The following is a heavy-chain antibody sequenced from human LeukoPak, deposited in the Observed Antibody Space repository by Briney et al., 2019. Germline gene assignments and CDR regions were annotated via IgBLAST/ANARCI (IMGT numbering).Heavy chain of an antibody. Sequence: GESLKISCKGSGYSFTSYWIGWVRQMPGKGLEWMGIIYPGDSDTRYSPSFQGQVTISADKSISTAYLQWSSLKASDTAMYYCAIPGEQQQLNDAFDIWGQGTMVIVSS. V-gene: IGHV5-51*01. J-gene: IGHJ3*02. CDR1: GYSFTSYW. CDR2: IYPGDSDT. CDR3: AIPGEQQQLNDAFDI. D-gene: IGHD6-13*01.